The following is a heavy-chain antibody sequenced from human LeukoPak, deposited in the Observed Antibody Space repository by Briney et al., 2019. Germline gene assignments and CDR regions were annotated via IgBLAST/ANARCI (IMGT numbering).Heavy chain of an antibody. CDR3: ASGYSSSIQYFQH. Sequence: ASVKVSCKAPGGTFSSYAISWVRQAPGQGLEWMGRIIPILGIANYAQKFQGRVTITADKSTSTAYMELSSLRSEDTAVYYCASGYSSSIQYFQHWGQGTLVTVSS. CDR2: IIPILGIA. D-gene: IGHD6-13*01. V-gene: IGHV1-69*04. J-gene: IGHJ1*01. CDR1: GGTFSSYA.